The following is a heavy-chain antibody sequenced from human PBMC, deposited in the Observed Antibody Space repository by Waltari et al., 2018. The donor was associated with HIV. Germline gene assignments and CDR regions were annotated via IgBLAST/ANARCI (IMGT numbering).Heavy chain of an antibody. V-gene: IGHV4-34*01. CDR2: INHSGST. J-gene: IGHJ4*02. D-gene: IGHD4-17*01. CDR1: GGSFSGYY. Sequence: QVQLQQWGAGLFKPSETLSLTCAVSGGSFSGYYWSWIRQPPGKGLEWIGEINHSGSTNYNPSLKSRVTISVDTSKNQFSLKLSSVTAADTAVYYCARDSGVGYGGLYYFDYWGQGTLVTVSS. CDR3: ARDSGVGYGGLYYFDY.